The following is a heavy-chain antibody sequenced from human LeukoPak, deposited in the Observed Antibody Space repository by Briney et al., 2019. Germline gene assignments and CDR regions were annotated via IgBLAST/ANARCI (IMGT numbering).Heavy chain of an antibody. Sequence: PSETLSLTCSVSGGSISSSNHYWGWIRQPPGKGLEWIGSMYYSGSTYYTPSLKSRVTISIDTSKNQLSLKLSSVTAADTAVYYCARQAVATTSPAFDIWGQGTMVTVSS. CDR1: GGSISSSNHY. CDR3: ARQAVATTSPAFDI. D-gene: IGHD5-12*01. V-gene: IGHV4-39*07. J-gene: IGHJ3*02. CDR2: MYYSGST.